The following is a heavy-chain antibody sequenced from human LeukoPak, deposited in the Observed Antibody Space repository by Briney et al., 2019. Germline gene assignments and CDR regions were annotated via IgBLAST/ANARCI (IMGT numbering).Heavy chain of an antibody. J-gene: IGHJ2*01. CDR2: VSGNGGSTT. CDR1: GFTFSSFA. CDR3: AKFYYDSGGYYWFFDL. V-gene: IGHV3-23*01. Sequence: GGSLRLSCSASGFTFSSFAMTWVRQAPGKGLEWVSSVSGNGGSTTYYADSVKGRFTISRDNSKNTVYLQMNSLRADDTAVYYCAKFYYDSGGYYWFFDLWGRGALVTVSA. D-gene: IGHD3-22*01.